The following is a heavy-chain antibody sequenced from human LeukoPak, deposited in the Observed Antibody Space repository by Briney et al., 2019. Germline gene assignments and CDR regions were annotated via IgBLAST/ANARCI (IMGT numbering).Heavy chain of an antibody. V-gene: IGHV3-30-3*01. CDR3: ARVLGAGYGATNLAY. CDR1: GFTFSSYA. CDR2: ISYDGNYK. J-gene: IGHJ4*02. D-gene: IGHD1-26*01. Sequence: AGGSLRLSCAASGFTFSSYAIHWVRLPPGKWLESASVISYDGNYKYYADSVTGRFTVSRDHTQRMLFLQMHSLRPEGTAVYYCARVLGAGYGATNLAYWGQGTLVTVSS.